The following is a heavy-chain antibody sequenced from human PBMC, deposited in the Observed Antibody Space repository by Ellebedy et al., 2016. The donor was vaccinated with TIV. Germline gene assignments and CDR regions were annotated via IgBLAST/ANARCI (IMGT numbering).Heavy chain of an antibody. CDR3: AREFASRDIVVVPAAPYYYMDV. CDR2: ISSNGGST. J-gene: IGHJ6*03. D-gene: IGHD2-2*01. CDR1: GFTFSSYA. V-gene: IGHV3-64*01. Sequence: GESLKISCAASGFTFSSYAMHWVRQAPGKGLEYVSAISSNGGSTYYANSVKGRFTISRDNSKNTLYLQMGSLRAEDMAVYYCAREFASRDIVVVPAAPYYYMDVWGKGTTVTVSS.